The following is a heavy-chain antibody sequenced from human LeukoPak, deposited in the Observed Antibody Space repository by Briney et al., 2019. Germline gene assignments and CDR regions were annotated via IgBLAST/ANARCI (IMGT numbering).Heavy chain of an antibody. CDR1: GFTFSTYW. CDR2: IQQDGSEK. CDR3: AALTMIRGVIGY. J-gene: IGHJ4*02. Sequence: GGSLRLSCAASGFTFSTYWMTWVRQAPGKGLEWVANIQQDGSEKYYVDSVEGRFTISRDNAKNSLYLQMNSLRAEDTALYYCAALTMIRGVIGYWGQGTLVTVSS. D-gene: IGHD3-10*01. V-gene: IGHV3-7*01.